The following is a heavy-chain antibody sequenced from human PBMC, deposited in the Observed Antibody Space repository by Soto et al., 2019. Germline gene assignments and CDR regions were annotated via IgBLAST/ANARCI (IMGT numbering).Heavy chain of an antibody. CDR3: AKDRPYIGSY. J-gene: IGHJ4*02. D-gene: IGHD1-26*01. V-gene: IGHV3-30*18. Sequence: QVQLVESGGGVVQPGRSLRLSCAASGFTFTTFGMHWVRQAPGKALEWVAVISSDGSKKYYADSVKGRFTISRDNSKNMLYLQINSLRAEDTAVYYCAKDRPYIGSYWGQGILVTVSS. CDR2: ISSDGSKK. CDR1: GFTFTTFG.